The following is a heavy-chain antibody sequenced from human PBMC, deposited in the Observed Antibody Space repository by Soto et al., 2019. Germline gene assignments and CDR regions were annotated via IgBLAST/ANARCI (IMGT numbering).Heavy chain of an antibody. CDR3: ARGSVAAKGNWFDH. CDR2: INHSGST. D-gene: IGHD2-15*01. J-gene: IGHJ5*02. Sequence: SETLSLTCAVYGGSFSGYYWSWIRQPPGKGLEWIGEINHSGSTNYNPSLKSRVTISVDTSKNQFSLKLSSVTAADTAVYYCARGSVAAKGNWFDHWGQGTLVTVSS. CDR1: GGSFSGYY. V-gene: IGHV4-34*01.